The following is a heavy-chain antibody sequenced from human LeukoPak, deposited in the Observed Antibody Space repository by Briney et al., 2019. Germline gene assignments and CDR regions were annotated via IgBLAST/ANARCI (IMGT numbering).Heavy chain of an antibody. Sequence: PGGSLRLSCAASGFTVSSNYMSWVRQAPGKGLEWVSGISGSGGSTYYADSVKGRFTISRDNSKNTLYLQMNSLRAEDTAVYYCAKDREFGVVILLFDPWGQGTLVTVSS. J-gene: IGHJ5*02. V-gene: IGHV3-23*01. D-gene: IGHD3-3*01. CDR3: AKDREFGVVILLFDP. CDR1: GFTVSSNY. CDR2: ISGSGGST.